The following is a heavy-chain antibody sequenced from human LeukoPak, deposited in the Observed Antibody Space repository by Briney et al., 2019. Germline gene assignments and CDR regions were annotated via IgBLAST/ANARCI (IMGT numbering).Heavy chain of an antibody. V-gene: IGHV1-2*02. CDR1: GYTFTGYY. CDR3: ARMGYYDSSGYLYYFDY. CDR2: INPNSGGT. J-gene: IGHJ4*02. D-gene: IGHD3-22*01. Sequence: GASVKVTCKASGYTFTGYYMHWVRQAPGQGLEWMGWINPNSGGTNYAQKFQGRVTMPRDTSISTAYMELSRLRSADTAVYYCARMGYYDSSGYLYYFDYWGQGTLVTAAS.